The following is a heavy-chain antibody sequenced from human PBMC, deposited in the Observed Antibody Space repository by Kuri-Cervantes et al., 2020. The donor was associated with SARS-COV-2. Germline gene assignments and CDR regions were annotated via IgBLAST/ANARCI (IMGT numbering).Heavy chain of an antibody. Sequence: SETLSLTCTVSGGSVSSGSYYWSWIRQPPGKGLEWIGYIYYSGSTNYNPSLKSRVTISVDTSKNQFSLKLSSVTAADTAVYYCAREEYCSSTSCYKSSWFDPWGQGTLVTVSS. J-gene: IGHJ5*02. D-gene: IGHD2-2*02. V-gene: IGHV4-61*01. CDR3: AREEYCSSTSCYKSSWFDP. CDR2: IYYSGST. CDR1: GGSVSSGSYY.